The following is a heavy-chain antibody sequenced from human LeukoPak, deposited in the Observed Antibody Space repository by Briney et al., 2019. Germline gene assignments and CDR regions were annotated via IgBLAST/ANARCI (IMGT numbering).Heavy chain of an antibody. D-gene: IGHD2-15*01. J-gene: IGHJ6*03. V-gene: IGHV4-59*01. Sequence: SETLSLTCTVSGGSISSYYWSWIRQPPGQGLEWIGYIYYSGSTNYNPSLKSRVTISVDTSKHQFSLKLSSVTAADTAVYYCARSVEGYCRGGSCYYYSYYMDVWGKGTTVTVSS. CDR2: IYYSGST. CDR1: GGSISSYY. CDR3: ARSVEGYCRGGSCYYYSYYMDV.